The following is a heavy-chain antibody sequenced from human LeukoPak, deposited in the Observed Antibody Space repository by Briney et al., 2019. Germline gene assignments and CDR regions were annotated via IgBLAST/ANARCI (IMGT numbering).Heavy chain of an antibody. V-gene: IGHV4-59*01. Sequence: SETLSLTCTVAGVSISNYYWSWIRQPPGKGLEWFGYIYYTGSTNYNPSLKSRVTISVDTSKNQFSLKLSSVAVADTAVYYCAGGGDSGGYYYPMFDYWGQGTLVTVSS. CDR2: IYYTGST. CDR3: AGGGDSGGYYYPMFDY. D-gene: IGHD3-22*01. J-gene: IGHJ4*02. CDR1: GVSISNYY.